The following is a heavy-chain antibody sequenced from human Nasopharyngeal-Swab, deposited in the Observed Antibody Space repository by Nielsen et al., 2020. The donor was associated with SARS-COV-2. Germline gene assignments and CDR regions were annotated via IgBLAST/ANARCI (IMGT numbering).Heavy chain of an antibody. Sequence: GGSLRLSCAASGFTFSSYGMHWVRQAPGKGLEWVAVIWYDGSNKYYADSVKGRFTISRDNSKNTLYLQMNSLRAEDTAVYYCAKGPQYSSGWYYFDYWGQGTLVTVSS. D-gene: IGHD6-19*01. CDR3: AKGPQYSSGWYYFDY. V-gene: IGHV3-30*02. CDR1: GFTFSSYG. J-gene: IGHJ4*02. CDR2: IWYDGSNK.